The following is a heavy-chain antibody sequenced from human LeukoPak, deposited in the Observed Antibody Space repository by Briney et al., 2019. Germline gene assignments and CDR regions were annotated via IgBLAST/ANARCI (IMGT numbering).Heavy chain of an antibody. CDR3: AKPIGYCSSTSCTPPGVFGH. J-gene: IGHJ4*02. CDR1: GFTFSSYA. Sequence: PGGSLRLSCAASGFTFSSYAMSWVRQAPGKGLEWVSAISGSGGSTYYADSVKGRFTISRDNSKNTLYLQMNSLRAEDTAVYYCAKPIGYCSSTSCTPPGVFGHWGQGTLVTVSS. CDR2: ISGSGGST. D-gene: IGHD2-2*01. V-gene: IGHV3-23*01.